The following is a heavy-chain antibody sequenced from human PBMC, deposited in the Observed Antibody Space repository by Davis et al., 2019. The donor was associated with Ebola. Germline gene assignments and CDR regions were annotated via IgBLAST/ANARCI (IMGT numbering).Heavy chain of an antibody. CDR3: SRVLDDQYWYFDL. CDR2: ISAGGGYT. Sequence: GESLKISCAGSGFSFSTSAMSWVRQVPGKGLEWVSLISAGGGYTYYADSVKGRFTISRDNSKSTVYLHINSGSAEDTALFYCSRVLDDQYWYFDLWGRGTPVTVSP. CDR1: GFSFSTSA. V-gene: IGHV3-23*01. J-gene: IGHJ2*01. D-gene: IGHD2-2*01.